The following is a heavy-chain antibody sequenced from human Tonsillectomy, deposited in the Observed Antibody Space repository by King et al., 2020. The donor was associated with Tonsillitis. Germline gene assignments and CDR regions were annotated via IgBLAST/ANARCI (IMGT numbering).Heavy chain of an antibody. CDR1: GFTFSSYS. J-gene: IGHJ4*02. Sequence: DVQLVESGGGLVKPGGSLRLSCAASGFTFSSYSMNWVRQAPGKGLEWVSSISSSSSYIYYADPVKGRFTISRDNAKNSLYLQMNSLRAEDTAVYYCARGGDGYNYYFDYWGQGTLVTVPS. D-gene: IGHD5-24*01. CDR3: ARGGDGYNYYFDY. V-gene: IGHV3-21*01. CDR2: ISSSSSYI.